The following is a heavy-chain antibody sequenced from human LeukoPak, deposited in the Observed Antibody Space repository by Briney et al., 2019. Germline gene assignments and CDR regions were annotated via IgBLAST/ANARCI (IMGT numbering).Heavy chain of an antibody. CDR3: AKDREIFGVVMDYFDY. D-gene: IGHD3-3*01. Sequence: GGSLRLSCAASGFTFSTYALSWVRQAPGKGLEWVSAISGSGGSTYYADSVKGRFTISRDNSKNTLHLQMNSLRAEDTAVYYCAKDREIFGVVMDYFDYWGQGTLVTVSS. CDR2: ISGSGGST. J-gene: IGHJ4*02. V-gene: IGHV3-23*01. CDR1: GFTFSTYA.